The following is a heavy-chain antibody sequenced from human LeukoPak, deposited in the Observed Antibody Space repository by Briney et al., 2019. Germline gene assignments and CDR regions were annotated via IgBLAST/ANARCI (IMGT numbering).Heavy chain of an antibody. Sequence: PGGSLRLSCAASGFTFSSYSMNWVRQAPGKGLEWVSSISSSSSYIYYADSVKGRFTISRDNAKNSLYLQMNSLRAEDTAVYYCASVVPAAGDDYYGMDVWGKGTTVTVSS. CDR1: GFTFSSYS. D-gene: IGHD2-2*01. J-gene: IGHJ6*04. V-gene: IGHV3-21*01. CDR2: ISSSSSYI. CDR3: ASVVPAAGDDYYGMDV.